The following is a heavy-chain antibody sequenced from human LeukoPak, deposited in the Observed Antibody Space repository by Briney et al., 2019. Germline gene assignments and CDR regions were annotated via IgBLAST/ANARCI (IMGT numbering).Heavy chain of an antibody. Sequence: SVKVSCQASRYSFAHYGLSWVRQAPAQGREWMGWISSYNGNTNYPQKLQGRATMPTDTSAATAYMQLMSMRSDDADVYYCARDYFDYRGYINFWGQGTLVTVSS. CDR3: ARDYFDYRGYINF. J-gene: IGHJ4*02. CDR2: ISSYNGNT. V-gene: IGHV1-18*01. D-gene: IGHD2/OR15-2a*01. CDR1: RYSFAHYG.